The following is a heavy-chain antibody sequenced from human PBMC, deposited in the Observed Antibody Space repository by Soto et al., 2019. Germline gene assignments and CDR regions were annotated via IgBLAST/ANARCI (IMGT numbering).Heavy chain of an antibody. CDR2: IYYSGST. Sequence: SETLSLTCTVSGGSISSYYWSWIRQPPGKGLEWIGYIYYSGSTNYNPSLKSRVTISVDTSKNQFSLKLSSVTAADTAVYYCARDLLVGESDYWGQGTLVTVSS. D-gene: IGHD3-10*01. CDR1: GGSISSYY. J-gene: IGHJ4*02. V-gene: IGHV4-59*01. CDR3: ARDLLVGESDY.